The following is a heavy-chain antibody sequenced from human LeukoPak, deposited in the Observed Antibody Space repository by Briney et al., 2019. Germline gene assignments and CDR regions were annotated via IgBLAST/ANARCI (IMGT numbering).Heavy chain of an antibody. CDR3: ARGRKLSDAFDI. Sequence: SVKVSCKASGGTFSSYAISWVRQAPGQGLEWMGGIIPIFGTANYAQKFQGRVTITADESTSTAYMELSSLRSEDTAVYYCARGRKLSDAFDIWGQGTMVTVSS. V-gene: IGHV1-69*13. CDR2: IIPIFGTA. D-gene: IGHD2-15*01. CDR1: GGTFSSYA. J-gene: IGHJ3*02.